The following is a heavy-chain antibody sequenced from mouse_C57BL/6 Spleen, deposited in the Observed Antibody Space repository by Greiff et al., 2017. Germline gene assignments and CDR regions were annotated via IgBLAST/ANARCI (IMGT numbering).Heavy chain of an antibody. Sequence: QVQLQQPGAELVRPGASVKLSCKASGFNFTSYCMHWVKQRPEQGLEWIGNIDPSDSETHYNQTFKDKATLTVDKSSSTAYMQLSSLTSEDSAVYFCARSYVGCGYSYSFGYWGQGTPLTVSS. CDR1: GFNFTSYC. CDR2: IDPSDSET. V-gene: IGHV1-52*01. CDR3: ARSYVGCGYSYSFGY. J-gene: IGHJ2*01. D-gene: IGHD1-2*01.